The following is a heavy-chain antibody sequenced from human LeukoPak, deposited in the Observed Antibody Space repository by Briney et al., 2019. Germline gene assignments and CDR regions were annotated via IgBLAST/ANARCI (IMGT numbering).Heavy chain of an antibody. J-gene: IGHJ5*02. Sequence: PSETLSLTCTVSGGSISSYYWSWTRQPPGKGLEWIGYIYYSGSTNYNPSLKSRVTISVDTSKNQFSLKLSSVTAADTAVYYCARDENLNWFDPWGQGTLVTVSS. V-gene: IGHV4-59*01. CDR1: GGSISSYY. CDR2: IYYSGST. CDR3: ARDENLNWFDP. D-gene: IGHD2/OR15-2a*01.